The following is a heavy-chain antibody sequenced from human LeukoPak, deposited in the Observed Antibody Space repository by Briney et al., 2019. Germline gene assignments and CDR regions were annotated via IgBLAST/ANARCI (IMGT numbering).Heavy chain of an antibody. CDR2: ISNTADAR. D-gene: IGHD2-2*01. CDR1: GFTFTTYA. CDR3: AKGALSTIFDY. Sequence: GGSLRLSCAASGFTFTTYAMSWVRQAPGKGLECVSSISNTADARYYAASVKGRFAISRDNSMNTLYLQMNSLTAEDTAVYYCAKGALSTIFDYWGQGTLVTVSS. J-gene: IGHJ4*02. V-gene: IGHV3-23*01.